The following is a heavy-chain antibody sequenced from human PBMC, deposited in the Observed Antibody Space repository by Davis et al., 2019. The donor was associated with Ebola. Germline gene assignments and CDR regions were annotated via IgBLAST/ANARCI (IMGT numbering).Heavy chain of an antibody. Sequence: SETLSLTCTVSGGSISSYYWSWIRQPPGKGLGWIGYIYYSGSTNYNPSLKSRVTMTRDTSTSTVYMELSSLRSEDTAVYYGARDRIVVVVAATQAYYYYGMDVWGQGTTVTVSS. CDR3: ARDRIVVVVAATQAYYYYGMDV. CDR2: IYYSGST. V-gene: IGHV4-59*01. D-gene: IGHD2-15*01. J-gene: IGHJ6*02. CDR1: GGSISSYY.